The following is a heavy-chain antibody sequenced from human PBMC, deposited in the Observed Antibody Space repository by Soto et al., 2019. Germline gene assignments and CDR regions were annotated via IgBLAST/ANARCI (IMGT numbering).Heavy chain of an antibody. Sequence: GGSLRLSCAASGFTFDDYTMHWVRQAPGKGLEWVSLISWDGGSTYYADSVEGRFTISRDNSKNSLYLQMNSLRTEDTALYYCAKPSSTGIVGAYFDYWGQGTLVTVSS. CDR2: ISWDGGST. V-gene: IGHV3-43*01. J-gene: IGHJ4*02. CDR1: GFTFDDYT. D-gene: IGHD1-26*01. CDR3: AKPSSTGIVGAYFDY.